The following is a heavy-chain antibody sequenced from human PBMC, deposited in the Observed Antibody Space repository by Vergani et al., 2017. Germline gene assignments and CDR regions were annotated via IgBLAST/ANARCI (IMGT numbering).Heavy chain of an antibody. CDR2: IYSGGST. V-gene: IGHV3-66*02. D-gene: IGHD4-11*01. J-gene: IGHJ5*02. CDR1: GFTVSSNY. Sequence: EVQLVESGGGLVQPGGSLRLSCAASGFTVSSNYMSWVRQAPGKGLEWVSVIYSGGSTYYADSVKGRFTISRDNPKNTLYLQMNSLRAEDTAVYYCARVRALYSNPNWFDPWGQGTLVTVSS. CDR3: ARVRALYSNPNWFDP.